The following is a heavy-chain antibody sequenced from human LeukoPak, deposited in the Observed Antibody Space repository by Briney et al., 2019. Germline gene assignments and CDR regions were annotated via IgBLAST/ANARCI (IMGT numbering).Heavy chain of an antibody. J-gene: IGHJ4*02. Sequence: GASVKVSCQSSGYTFTKSDYIHWVRQAPGQGLEWMGIINPSDGTTFYAQKFQGRVTLTRDTSTNKVFMELSSLRSDDTAVFYCARGPTDMDFDYWGQGSLVTVSS. CDR2: INPSDGTT. CDR3: ARGPTDMDFDY. V-gene: IGHV1-46*01. CDR1: GYTFTKSDY.